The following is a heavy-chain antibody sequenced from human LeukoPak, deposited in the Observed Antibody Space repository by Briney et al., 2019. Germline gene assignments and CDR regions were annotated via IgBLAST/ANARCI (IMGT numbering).Heavy chain of an antibody. CDR2: IKPDSGAT. CDR1: GYTFTDHY. Sequence: ASLKVSCKASGYTFTDHYMHWLRQAPGQGLEWMGWIKPDSGATNYAQKFQGRFTMSRDMSISTVYMELSSLTSDDTTMYYCARDHDFGPDYWGQGTLVTVSA. D-gene: IGHD4/OR15-4a*01. CDR3: ARDHDFGPDY. J-gene: IGHJ4*02. V-gene: IGHV1-2*02.